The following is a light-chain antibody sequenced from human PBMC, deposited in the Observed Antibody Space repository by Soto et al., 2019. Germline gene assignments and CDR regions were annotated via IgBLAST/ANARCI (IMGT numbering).Light chain of an antibody. J-gene: IGKJ1*01. CDR2: GAS. CDR3: QQSSGSPWT. Sequence: EIVMTQSPATLSVSPGERATLPCRASPSVSSNLAWYHHKPGQAPRPLIDGASTRATGIPARFSGIGSGTDFTLTVSRLEPEDCAVYDCQQSSGSPWTFRPGTTVDIK. CDR1: PSVSSN. V-gene: IGKV3-15*01.